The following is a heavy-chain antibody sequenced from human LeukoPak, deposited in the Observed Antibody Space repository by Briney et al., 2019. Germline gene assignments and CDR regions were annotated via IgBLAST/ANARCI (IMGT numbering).Heavy chain of an antibody. CDR2: ISAYNGNT. CDR3: ARGGRFLEWLPDYYGMDV. D-gene: IGHD3-3*01. CDR1: GYTFTSYG. Sequence: ASVKVSFKSSGYTFTSYGISWVRQAPGQGLEWMGWISAYNGNTNYAQKLQGRVTMTTDTSTSTAYMELRSLRSDDTAVYYCARGGRFLEWLPDYYGMDVWGQGTTVTVSS. J-gene: IGHJ6*02. V-gene: IGHV1-18*01.